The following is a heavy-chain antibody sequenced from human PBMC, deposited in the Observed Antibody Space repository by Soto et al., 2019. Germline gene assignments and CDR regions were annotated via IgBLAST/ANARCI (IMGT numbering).Heavy chain of an antibody. CDR2: ISWNSGSI. CDR1: GFTFDDYA. J-gene: IGHJ4*02. V-gene: IGHV3-9*01. D-gene: IGHD2-21*02. Sequence: EVQLVESGGGLVQPGRSLRLSCAASGFTFDDYAMHWVRQAPGKGLEWVSGISWNSGSIGYADSVKGRFTISRDNAKNYLYLQMNSLRAEDTALHYCAKVYCGGDCYRPAFDYWGQGTLVTVSS. CDR3: AKVYCGGDCYRPAFDY.